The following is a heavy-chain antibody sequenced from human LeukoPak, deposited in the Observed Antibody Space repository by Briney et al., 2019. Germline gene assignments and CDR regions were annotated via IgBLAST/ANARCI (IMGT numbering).Heavy chain of an antibody. CDR1: GYTFTSYA. D-gene: IGHD1-14*01. V-gene: IGHV1-46*01. Sequence: ASVKVSCKASGYTFTSYAMHWVRQAPGQGLEWMGIINPSGGSTSYAQKFQGRVTMTRDTSTSTVYMELSSLRSEDTAVYYCARRGHRVLGAFDIWGQGTMVTVSS. CDR2: INPSGGST. J-gene: IGHJ3*02. CDR3: ARRGHRVLGAFDI.